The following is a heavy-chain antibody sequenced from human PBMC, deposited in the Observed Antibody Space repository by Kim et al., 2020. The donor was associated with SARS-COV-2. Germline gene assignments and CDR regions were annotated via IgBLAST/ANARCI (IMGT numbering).Heavy chain of an antibody. CDR2: IRGSGDSA. CDR1: GFTFSSYA. V-gene: IGHV3-23*01. CDR3: AKDRYSGYVVSDY. Sequence: GGSLRLSCAASGFTFSSYAMSWVRQAPGKGLEWVSAIRGSGDSASYADSVKGRFTISRDNSKNTLYLQMNSLRAEDTAVYYCAKDRYSGYVVSDYWGQGTLVTVSS. J-gene: IGHJ4*02. D-gene: IGHD5-12*01.